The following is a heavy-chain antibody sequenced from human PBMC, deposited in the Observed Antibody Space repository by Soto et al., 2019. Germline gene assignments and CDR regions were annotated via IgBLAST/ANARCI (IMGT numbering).Heavy chain of an antibody. J-gene: IGHJ4*02. D-gene: IGHD2-8*01. CDR2: INPGSGYT. V-gene: IGHV1-3*01. CDR3: TRDLNGGNPFDY. Sequence: QVQFVQSGAEVKKPGASVRLSCKPSGYTLPNYSIQWVRQDAGQGLQWLGWINPGSGYTEYSQRFQGRVTLSRDNSASTFYMDLTSLTSEDTAVYFCTRDLNGGNPFDYWGQGTLVTVSS. CDR1: GYTLPNYS.